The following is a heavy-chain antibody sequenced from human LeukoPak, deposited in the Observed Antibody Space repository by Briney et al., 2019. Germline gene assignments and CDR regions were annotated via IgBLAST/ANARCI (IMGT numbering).Heavy chain of an antibody. V-gene: IGHV3-21*01. CDR2: ISSSSSYI. J-gene: IGHJ3*02. CDR3: ARDGDIAAASGAFDI. CDR1: GLTVSSSY. Sequence: PGGSLRLSCAASGLTVSSSYMSWVRQAPGKGLEWVSSISSSSSYIYYADSVKGRFTISRDNAKNSLYLQMNSLRAEDTAVYYCARDGDIAAASGAFDIWGQGTMVTVSS. D-gene: IGHD6-13*01.